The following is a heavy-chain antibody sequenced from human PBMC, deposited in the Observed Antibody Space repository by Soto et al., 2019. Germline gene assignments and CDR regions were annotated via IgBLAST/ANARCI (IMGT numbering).Heavy chain of an antibody. V-gene: IGHV4-59*01. J-gene: IGHJ5*02. CDR2: IYYSGST. D-gene: IGHD5-12*01. CDR3: ASSGYSGYVYRWFDP. Sequence: PSETLSLTCSVSGGSISSYYWSWIRQPPGKGLEWIGHIYYSGSTNYNPSLKSRVTISVDTSKNQFSLRLSSVSAADTAVYYCASSGYSGYVYRWFDPWGQGTQVTVSS. CDR1: GGSISSYY.